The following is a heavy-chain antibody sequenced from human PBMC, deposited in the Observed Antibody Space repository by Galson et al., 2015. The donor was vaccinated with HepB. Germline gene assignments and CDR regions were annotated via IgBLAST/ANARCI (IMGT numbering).Heavy chain of an antibody. Sequence: SLRLSCAASGFTVRSNYMSWVRQAPGKGLEWVSVIYSGSSTYYADSVKGRFTISRHNYKNTLYLQMNSLRTGDTAVYYCARESYGSGSYYDRWNAFDIWGQGTMVTVSS. CDR2: IYSGSST. CDR3: ARESYGSGSYYDRWNAFDI. CDR1: GFTVRSNY. V-gene: IGHV3-53*04. J-gene: IGHJ3*02. D-gene: IGHD3-10*01.